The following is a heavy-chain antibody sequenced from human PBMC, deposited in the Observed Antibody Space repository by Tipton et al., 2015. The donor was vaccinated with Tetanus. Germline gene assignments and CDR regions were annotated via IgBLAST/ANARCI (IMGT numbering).Heavy chain of an antibody. CDR1: GGSIISSNYY. D-gene: IGHD3-16*02. CDR3: ARGPYVWGSYRYTRLHYFDY. Sequence: TLSLTCSVSGGSIISSNYYWGWIRQPPGKGLEWIGTIFDSGNTYFNPSLTSRVSISVDTSKNQFSLKLSSVTAADTAVYYCARGPYVWGSYRYTRLHYFDYWGQGTLVTVSS. J-gene: IGHJ4*02. CDR2: IFDSGNT. V-gene: IGHV4-39*01.